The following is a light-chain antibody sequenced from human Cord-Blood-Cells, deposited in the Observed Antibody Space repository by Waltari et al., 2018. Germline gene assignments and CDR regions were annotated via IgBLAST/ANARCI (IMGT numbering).Light chain of an antibody. CDR2: AGS. V-gene: IGLV2-23*01. J-gene: IGLJ2*01. CDR3: CSYAGSSTLV. CDR1: SSDVGSYNL. Sequence: QSALTQPASVSGSPGQSITISCTGTSSDVGSYNLVSWYQQHPGKAPKLMIYAGSKRPSGVSKRFSGSKSGNTACLTISGLQAEDEADYYCCSYAGSSTLVFGGGTNLTVL.